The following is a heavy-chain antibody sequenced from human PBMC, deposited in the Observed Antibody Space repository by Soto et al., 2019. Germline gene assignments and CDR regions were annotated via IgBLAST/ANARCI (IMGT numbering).Heavy chain of an antibody. Sequence: GGSLRLSCAASGFTFSNYWMSWVRQAPGEGLEWVANIKQDGSENSYVDSVKGRFTISRDNAKNSVYLQMNSLRAEDTAVYYCERGRYCSGGRCYFDYWGQGTPVTVSS. CDR3: ERGRYCSGGRCYFDY. CDR1: GFTFSNYW. CDR2: IKQDGSEN. J-gene: IGHJ4*02. V-gene: IGHV3-7*04. D-gene: IGHD2-15*01.